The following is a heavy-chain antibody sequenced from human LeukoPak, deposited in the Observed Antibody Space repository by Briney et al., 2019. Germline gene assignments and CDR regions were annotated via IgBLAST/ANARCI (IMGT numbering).Heavy chain of an antibody. J-gene: IGHJ3*02. CDR2: IIPIFGTA. D-gene: IGHD3-9*01. CDR3: ARDQIPNYDILTGSSGAAFDI. V-gene: IGHV1-69*05. CDR1: GGTFSSYA. Sequence: SVKVSCKASGGTFSSYAISWVRQAPGQGLEWMGGIIPIFGTANYAQKFQGRVTMTTDTSTSTAYMELRSLRSDDTAVYYCARDQIPNYDILTGSSGAAFDIWGQGTMVTVSS.